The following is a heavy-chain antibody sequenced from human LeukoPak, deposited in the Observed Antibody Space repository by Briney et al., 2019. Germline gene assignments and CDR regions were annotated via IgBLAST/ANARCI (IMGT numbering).Heavy chain of an antibody. CDR1: RVTFTSYY. D-gene: IGHD1-14*01. CDR3: AKAGPYYFDY. V-gene: IGHV3-23*01. Sequence: PGGSLRLSCDAPRVTFTSYYKNWVRHAPGKGLGWVLAIGGSGGPIYYADSVKGRFTVSRDNSKNTLFSRSISSRGEDTAIYYRAKAGPYYFDYWGQGTLVTVSS. CDR2: IGGSGGPI. J-gene: IGHJ4*02.